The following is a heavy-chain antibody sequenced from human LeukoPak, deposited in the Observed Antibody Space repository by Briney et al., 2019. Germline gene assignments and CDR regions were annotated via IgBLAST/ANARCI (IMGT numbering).Heavy chain of an antibody. J-gene: IGHJ4*02. D-gene: IGHD1-26*01. Sequence: SETLSLTCTVSGGSISSYYWSWIRQPPGKGLEWIGYIYYSGSTNYNPSLKSRVTISVDTSKNQFSLKLSSVTAADTAVYYCARGMGATSFDYWGQGTLVTVSS. CDR2: IYYSGST. CDR1: GGSISSYY. CDR3: ARGMGATSFDY. V-gene: IGHV4-59*01.